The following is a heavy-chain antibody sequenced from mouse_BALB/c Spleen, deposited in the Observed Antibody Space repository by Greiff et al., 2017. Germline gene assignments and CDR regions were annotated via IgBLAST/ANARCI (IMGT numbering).Heavy chain of an antibody. D-gene: IGHD1-1*02. Sequence: EVKLVESGPGLVKPSQSLSLTCSVTGYSITSGYYWNWIRQFPGNKLEWMGYISYDGSNNYNPSLKNRISITRDTSKNQFFLKLNSVTTEDTATYYCARWYPYYAMDYWGQGTSVTVSS. V-gene: IGHV3-6*02. CDR3: ARWYPYYAMDY. J-gene: IGHJ4*01. CDR2: ISYDGSN. CDR1: GYSITSGYY.